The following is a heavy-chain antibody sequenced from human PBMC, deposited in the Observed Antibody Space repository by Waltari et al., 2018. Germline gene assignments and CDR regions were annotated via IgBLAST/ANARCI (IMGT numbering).Heavy chain of an antibody. D-gene: IGHD3-3*01. J-gene: IGHJ4*02. CDR1: GGTFSSYA. V-gene: IGHV1-69*04. CDR2: IIPILGIA. CDR3: ARVEGAITIFGVVIMEYYFDY. Sequence: QVQLVQSGAEVKKPGSSVKVSCKASGGTFSSYAISWVRQAPGQGLEWMGGIIPILGIAHYPPKFQGRVTSTADESTSTAYMELGSLRSEDTAVYYCARVEGAITIFGVVIMEYYFDYWGQGTLVTVSS.